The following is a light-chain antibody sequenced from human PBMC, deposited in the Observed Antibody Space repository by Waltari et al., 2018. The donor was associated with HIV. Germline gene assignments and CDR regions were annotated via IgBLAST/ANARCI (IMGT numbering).Light chain of an antibody. V-gene: IGLV2-14*01. CDR2: EVN. CDR3: SSFTTSNTLL. J-gene: IGLJ2*01. Sequence: QSALTQPASVSGSPGQSIPVSCTGTSSDIGSYNSVSWYQQTPGTAPKLVIYEVNNPPSGISNRFSGSKSGTTASLTISGLQTEDEAHYYCSSFTTSNTLLFGGGTKVTVL. CDR1: SSDIGSYNS.